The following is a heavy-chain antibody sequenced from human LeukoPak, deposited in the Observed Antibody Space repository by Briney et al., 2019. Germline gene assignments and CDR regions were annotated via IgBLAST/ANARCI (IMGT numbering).Heavy chain of an antibody. Sequence: PSETLSLICTVWGGPISSYYWSWLRQPPGKGREWIGYIYYSGSTNHNPSLNSRVTIPVDTSKNQFSLKLSSVTAADTAVYYCARGGYDSSGAVIDYWGQGTLVTVPS. CDR1: GGPISSYY. J-gene: IGHJ4*02. CDR3: ARGGYDSSGAVIDY. CDR2: IYYSGST. V-gene: IGHV4-59*01. D-gene: IGHD3-22*01.